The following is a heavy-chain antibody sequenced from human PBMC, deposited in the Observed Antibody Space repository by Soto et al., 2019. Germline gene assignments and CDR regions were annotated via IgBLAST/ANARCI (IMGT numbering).Heavy chain of an antibody. CDR2: IYYSGST. V-gene: IGHV4-31*03. J-gene: IGHJ4*02. CDR1: GGSISSGGYY. CDR3: AREVFDYYFDY. Sequence: PSETLSLTCTVSGGSISSGGYYWSWIRQHPGKGLEWIGYIYYSGSTYYNPSLKSRVTISVDTSKNQFSLKLSSVTAADTAVYYCAREVFDYYFDYWGQGTLVTVSS. D-gene: IGHD3-9*01.